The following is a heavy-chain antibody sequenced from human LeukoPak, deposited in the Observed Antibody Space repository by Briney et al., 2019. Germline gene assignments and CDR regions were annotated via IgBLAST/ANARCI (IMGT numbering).Heavy chain of an antibody. J-gene: IGHJ5*01. V-gene: IGHV4-59*12. Sequence: SETLSLTCTVSGGSISSYYWSWIRQPPGKGLEWIGYIYYSGSTNYNPSLKSRVTISVDTSKNQFSLQLNSVTPEDTAVYFCARAPLSPLSVITGGNWFDSWGQGTLVTVSS. CDR3: ARAPLSPLSVITGGNWFDS. CDR1: GGSISSYY. D-gene: IGHD4-17*01. CDR2: IYYSGST.